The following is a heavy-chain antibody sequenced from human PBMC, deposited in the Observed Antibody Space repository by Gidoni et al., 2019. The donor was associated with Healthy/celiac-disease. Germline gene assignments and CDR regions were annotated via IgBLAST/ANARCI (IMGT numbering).Heavy chain of an antibody. J-gene: IGHJ4*02. CDR2: ISSSSSYI. V-gene: IGHV3-21*01. D-gene: IGHD4-17*01. Sequence: EVQLVESGGGLVKPGGSLRLSCAASGFTFSSYSRNWVRQAPGKGLEWVSSISSSSSYIYYADSVKGRFTISRDNAKNSLYLQMNSLRAEDTAVYYCARVLMDGDYACDYWGQGTLVTVSS. CDR3: ARVLMDGDYACDY. CDR1: GFTFSSYS.